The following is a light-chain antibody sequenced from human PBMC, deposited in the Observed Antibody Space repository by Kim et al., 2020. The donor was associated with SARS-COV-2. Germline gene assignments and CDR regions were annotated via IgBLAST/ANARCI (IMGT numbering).Light chain of an antibody. Sequence: QSALTQPASVSGSPGQSITISCTGTSSDIGSYEYVSWYQQQTGKAPKLMIHDVTERPSGVSYRFSGSKSGNTASLTISGLLAEDEADYYCASFTISHTYVFGTGTKSPS. V-gene: IGLV2-14*03. J-gene: IGLJ1*01. CDR3: ASFTISHTYV. CDR1: SSDIGSYEY. CDR2: DVT.